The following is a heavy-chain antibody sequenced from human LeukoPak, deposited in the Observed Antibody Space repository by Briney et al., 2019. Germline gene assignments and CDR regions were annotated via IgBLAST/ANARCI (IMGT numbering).Heavy chain of an antibody. Sequence: GGSLRLSCAASGFTFSRYWMHWVRQAPGKGLMWVSRISPDGSTTLYADSVKGRFTISRDNAKNTLYLQTNSLGAEDTAVYYCAGGEYDSSGYYTLLDYWGQGTLVTVSS. CDR3: AGGEYDSSGYYTLLDY. D-gene: IGHD3-22*01. CDR2: ISPDGSTT. J-gene: IGHJ4*02. CDR1: GFTFSRYW. V-gene: IGHV3-74*03.